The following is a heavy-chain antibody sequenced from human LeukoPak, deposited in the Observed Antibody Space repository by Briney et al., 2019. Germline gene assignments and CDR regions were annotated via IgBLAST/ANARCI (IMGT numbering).Heavy chain of an antibody. V-gene: IGHV1-24*01. Sequence: ASVKVSCTVSGYTLTELSMHWVRQAPGKGLEWMGDFDPEDGETIYAQKFQGRVTMTEDTSTDTAYMELSSLRSEDTAVYYCATDPPHSSGYYPFPTLWGQGTMVTVSS. D-gene: IGHD3-22*01. CDR1: GYTLTELS. J-gene: IGHJ3*01. CDR3: ATDPPHSSGYYPFPTL. CDR2: FDPEDGET.